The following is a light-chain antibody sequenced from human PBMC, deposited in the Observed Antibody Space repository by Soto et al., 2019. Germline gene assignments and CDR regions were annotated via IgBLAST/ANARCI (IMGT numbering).Light chain of an antibody. V-gene: IGKV3-20*01. J-gene: IGKJ1*01. CDR1: QSVTNNY. CDR2: GAS. CDR3: QQYVNSWR. Sequence: EIVLTQSPGTLSLSPGERATLSCRASQSVTNNYLAWYQQNPGQAPRLLIYGASSRATGIPDRFSGSGSGTDFTLTISRLEPEDCAVYYCQQYVNSWRFGQGTKVEIK.